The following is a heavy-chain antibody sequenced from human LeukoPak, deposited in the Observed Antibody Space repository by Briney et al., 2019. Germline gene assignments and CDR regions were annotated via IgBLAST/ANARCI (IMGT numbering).Heavy chain of an antibody. J-gene: IGHJ4*02. CDR3: AREGLYSYGDYFDY. CDR1: GGSISSYY. Sequence: SETLSLTCTVSGGSISSYYWSWIRQPAGKGLEWIGRIYTSGSTNYNPSLKSRVTLSVDTSKNQFSLKLSSVTAADTAVYYCAREGLYSYGDYFDYWGQGTLVTVSS. D-gene: IGHD5-18*01. V-gene: IGHV4-4*07. CDR2: IYTSGST.